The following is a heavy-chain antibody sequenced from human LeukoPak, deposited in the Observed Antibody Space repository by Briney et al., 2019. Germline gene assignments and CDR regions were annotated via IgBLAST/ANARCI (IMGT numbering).Heavy chain of an antibody. Sequence: GGSLRLSCTASGFTFSRSWMNWIRQAPGKGLEWVANINPDGDGMRFVDSVKGRFTMSRDNAQSSLHLQMDSLRVEDTAFYYCAAWTDRGYSYWGQGVLVTVSS. D-gene: IGHD5-12*01. J-gene: IGHJ4*02. CDR2: INPDGDGM. V-gene: IGHV3-7*01. CDR1: GFTFSRSW. CDR3: AAWTDRGYSY.